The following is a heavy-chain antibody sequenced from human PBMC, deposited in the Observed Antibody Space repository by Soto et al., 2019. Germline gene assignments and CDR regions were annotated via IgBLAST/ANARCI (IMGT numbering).Heavy chain of an antibody. CDR2: IAYDGSNK. CDR1: GFTFSSSG. V-gene: IGHV3-30*18. Sequence: QVQLVESGGGVVQPGRSLRLSCAASGFTFSSSGMHWVRQAPGKGLEGVAVIAYDGSNKDYADSVKGRFTISRDNAKNTLYLQMNSLRAEDTAVYYCAKVRGITIFGPISDYCYGMDVWGQGNTVTVSS. J-gene: IGHJ6*02. D-gene: IGHD3-3*01. CDR3: AKVRGITIFGPISDYCYGMDV.